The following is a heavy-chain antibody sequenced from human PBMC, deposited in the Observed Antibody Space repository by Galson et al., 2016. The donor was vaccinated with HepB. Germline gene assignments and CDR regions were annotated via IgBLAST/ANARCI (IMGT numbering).Heavy chain of an antibody. CDR3: AGEDKWEVIFDY. CDR2: IYYSGSA. J-gene: IGHJ4*02. D-gene: IGHD1-26*01. V-gene: IGHV4-31*03. CDR1: GGSVNSGGYY. Sequence: TLSLTCTVSGGSVNSGGYYWNWIRQHPGKGLEWIGYIYYSGSAYYNPSLKSRVSVSLDTSKNQFSLNLSSVTAADTAIYYCAGEDKWEVIFDYWGQGTLVTVSS.